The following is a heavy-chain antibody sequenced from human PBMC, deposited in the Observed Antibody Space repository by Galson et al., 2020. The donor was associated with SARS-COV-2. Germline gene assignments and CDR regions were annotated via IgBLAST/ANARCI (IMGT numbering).Heavy chain of an antibody. CDR1: GYSFTNYW. CDR3: GRPRGYSGYEFFDY. J-gene: IGHJ4*02. V-gene: IGHV5-51*01. Sequence: KIGESLKISCKGSGYSFTNYWIGWVRQMPGKGLEWMGIISPTDSRARYSPSFQGQVTFSADKSVNTAYLQWRSLKASDTAMYYCGRPRGYSGYEFFDYWGQGTLVTVSS. CDR2: ISPTDSRA. D-gene: IGHD5-12*01.